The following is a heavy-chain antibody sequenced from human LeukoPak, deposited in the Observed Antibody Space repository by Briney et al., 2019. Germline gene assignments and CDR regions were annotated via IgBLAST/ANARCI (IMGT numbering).Heavy chain of an antibody. J-gene: IGHJ4*02. CDR3: AKDARIYDFLDY. CDR1: GFTFSSYG. Sequence: GGSLRLSCAASGFTFSSYGMHWVRQAPGKGLEWVAVIWYDGSNKYYADSVKGRFTISRDNSKNTPYLQMNSLRAEDTAVYYCAKDARIYDFLDYWGQGTLVTVSS. CDR2: IWYDGSNK. D-gene: IGHD2/OR15-2a*01. V-gene: IGHV3-33*06.